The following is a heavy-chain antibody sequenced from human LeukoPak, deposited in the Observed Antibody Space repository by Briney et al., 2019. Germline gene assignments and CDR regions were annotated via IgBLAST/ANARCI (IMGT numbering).Heavy chain of an antibody. J-gene: IGHJ4*02. Sequence: PGGSLRLSCAVSGLTFSGYDMDWVRQASGKGLEWVSFIRYDGSREFYADSVEGRFTISRDNSKDTLYLQMNSLRPEDTAVYYCVGDFDYWGQGTLVTVSS. CDR2: IRYDGSRE. CDR3: VGDFDY. CDR1: GLTFSGYD. V-gene: IGHV3-30*02.